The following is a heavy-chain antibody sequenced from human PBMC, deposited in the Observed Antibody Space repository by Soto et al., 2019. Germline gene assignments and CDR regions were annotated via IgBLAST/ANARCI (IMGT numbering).Heavy chain of an antibody. Sequence: GGSLRLSCAASGFTFSSYSMNWVRQAPGKGLEWVSYISSSSSTIYYADSVKGRFTISRDNAKNSLYLQMNSLRAEDTAVYYCARDGDTSITMVRGVIIVGPRYFDYWGQGTLVTVSS. J-gene: IGHJ4*02. CDR1: GFTFSSYS. V-gene: IGHV3-48*01. D-gene: IGHD3-10*01. CDR3: ARDGDTSITMVRGVIIVGPRYFDY. CDR2: ISSSSSTI.